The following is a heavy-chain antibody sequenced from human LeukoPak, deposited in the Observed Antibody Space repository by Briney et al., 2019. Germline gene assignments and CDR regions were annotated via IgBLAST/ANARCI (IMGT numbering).Heavy chain of an antibody. CDR3: ARTRPPAGDFDY. CDR1: GGSFSGYY. V-gene: IGHV4-34*01. Sequence: SETLSLTCAVYGGSFSGYYWSWIRQPPXXXXXWIGEINHSGSTNYNPSLKSRVTISVDTSKNQFSLKLSSVTAADTAVYYCARTRPPAGDFDYWGQGTLVTVSS. J-gene: IGHJ4*02. CDR2: INHSGST. D-gene: IGHD2-2*01.